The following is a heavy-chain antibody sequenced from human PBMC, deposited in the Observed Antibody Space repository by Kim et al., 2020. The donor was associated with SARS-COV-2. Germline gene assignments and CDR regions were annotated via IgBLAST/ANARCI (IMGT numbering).Heavy chain of an antibody. Sequence: GTTEYAASVKGRLTISRDESNSIAYLQMNSLKIEDTALYYCSGNLRARRYWGQGTLVTVSS. CDR3: SGNLRARRY. J-gene: IGHJ4*02. CDR2: GTT. V-gene: IGHV3-49*02. D-gene: IGHD3-10*01.